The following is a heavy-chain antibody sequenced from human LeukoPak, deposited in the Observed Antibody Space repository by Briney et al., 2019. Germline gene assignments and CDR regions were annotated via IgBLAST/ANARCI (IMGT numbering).Heavy chain of an antibody. CDR3: ARLRGNYFPDY. V-gene: IGHV4-59*07. Sequence: PSDTLSLTCAVSGGSLSSYYWSWIRQPPGKGLERIGYIYYSGSTNYNPSLKSRITISVDTSKNQVSLKLSSVTAADTAVYYCARLRGNYFPDYWGQGTLVTVSS. CDR1: GGSLSSYY. CDR2: IYYSGST. D-gene: IGHD4-11*01. J-gene: IGHJ4*02.